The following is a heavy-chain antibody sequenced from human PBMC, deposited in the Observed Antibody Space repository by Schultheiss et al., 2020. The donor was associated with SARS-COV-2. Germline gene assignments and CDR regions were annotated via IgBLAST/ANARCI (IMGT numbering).Heavy chain of an antibody. V-gene: IGHV3-7*01. D-gene: IGHD6-19*01. CDR2: IKQDGSEK. CDR3: ARDLIAVSGIPFDS. CDR1: GFTFSSYW. Sequence: GGSLRLSCAASGFTFSSYWMSWVRQAPGKGLEWVANIKQDGSEKYYVDSVKGRFTISRDNAKNSLYLQMNSLRAEDTAVYYCARDLIAVSGIPFDSWGQGTLVTVSS. J-gene: IGHJ4*02.